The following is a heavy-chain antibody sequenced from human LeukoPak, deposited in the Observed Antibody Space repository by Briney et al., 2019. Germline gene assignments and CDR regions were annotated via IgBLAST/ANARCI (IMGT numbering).Heavy chain of an antibody. CDR2: IYPGDSDT. V-gene: IGHV5-51*01. J-gene: IGHJ5*02. CDR1: GYSFTSYW. Sequence: GESLKISCQGSGYSFTSYWIGWVRQMPGKGLEWMGIIYPGDSDTRYSPSFQGQVTISADKSISTAYLQWSSLKASDTAMYYCARHGVKGPWWQQLVNWFDPWGQGTLVTVSS. CDR3: ARHGVKGPWWQQLVNWFDP. D-gene: IGHD6-13*01.